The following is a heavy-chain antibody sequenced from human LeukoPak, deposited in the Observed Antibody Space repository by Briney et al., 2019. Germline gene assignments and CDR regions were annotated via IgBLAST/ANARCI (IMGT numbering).Heavy chain of an antibody. CDR3: AKHLDGYNLILFDY. CDR2: INSAGSST. D-gene: IGHD5-24*01. V-gene: IGHV3-74*01. Sequence: GGSLRLSCAASGFTFRSYWMHRVRQAPGKGLVWVSRINSAGSSTTYADSVKGRFTISRDNSKNTLYLQMNSLRAEDTAVYYCAKHLDGYNLILFDYWGQGTLVTVSS. CDR1: GFTFRSYW. J-gene: IGHJ4*02.